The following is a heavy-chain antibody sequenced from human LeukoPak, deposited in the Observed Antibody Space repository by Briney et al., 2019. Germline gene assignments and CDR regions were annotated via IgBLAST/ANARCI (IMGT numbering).Heavy chain of an antibody. CDR3: ARRATVVGPAPFDH. V-gene: IGHV3-23*01. J-gene: IGHJ4*02. CDR2: ISPGGDTI. CDR1: GFSFTIYA. D-gene: IGHD4-23*01. Sequence: GGYLRLSCAASGFSFTIYAMSWVRQAPGKGLEWVSAISPGGDTIYYLDSVKGRFTISRDNSKNTLYLQMNSLRAEDTAVYYCARRATVVGPAPFDHWGQGTLVTVSS.